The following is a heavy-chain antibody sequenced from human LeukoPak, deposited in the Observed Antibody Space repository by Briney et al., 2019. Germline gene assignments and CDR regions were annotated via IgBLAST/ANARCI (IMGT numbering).Heavy chain of an antibody. CDR2: ISSSGSAI. D-gene: IGHD4-17*01. J-gene: IGHJ4*02. V-gene: IGHV3-48*03. Sequence: PGGSPRLSCAASRFTFSSYDMSWVRQAPGRGLEWVSYISSSGSAIYYADSVKGRFTISRDNAKNLLNLQMNSLRAEDTAVYYCARSYGDSDYYDCWGQGALVTVSS. CDR1: RFTFSSYD. CDR3: ARSYGDSDYYDC.